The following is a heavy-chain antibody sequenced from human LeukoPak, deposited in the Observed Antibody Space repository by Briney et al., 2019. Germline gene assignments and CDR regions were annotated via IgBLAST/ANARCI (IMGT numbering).Heavy chain of an antibody. V-gene: IGHV1-2*02. Sequence: ASVKVSCKASGYTFTGYYMHWVRQAPGQGLEWMGWINPNSGGTNYAQKFRGRVTMTRDTSITTAYMELTRLKSDDTAVYYCARGGVRTAASSLGYWGQGTQVTVSS. D-gene: IGHD6-13*01. CDR1: GYTFTGYY. CDR2: INPNSGGT. J-gene: IGHJ4*01. CDR3: ARGGVRTAASSLGY.